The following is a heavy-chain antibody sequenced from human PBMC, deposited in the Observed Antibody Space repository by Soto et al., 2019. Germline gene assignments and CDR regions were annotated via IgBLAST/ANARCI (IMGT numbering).Heavy chain of an antibody. D-gene: IGHD6-19*01. CDR2: INHSGST. V-gene: IGHV4-34*01. CDR1: GGSFSGYY. Sequence: QVQLQQWGAGLLKPSETLSLACAVYGGSFSGYYWSWIRQPPGKGLEWIGEINHSGSTNYNPSLKSRVTISVDTSKNQFSQKLSSVTAADTAVYYCARGVGGSSGGSPTVYYYYYGMDVWGQGTTVTVSS. CDR3: ARGVGGSSGGSPTVYYYYYGMDV. J-gene: IGHJ6*02.